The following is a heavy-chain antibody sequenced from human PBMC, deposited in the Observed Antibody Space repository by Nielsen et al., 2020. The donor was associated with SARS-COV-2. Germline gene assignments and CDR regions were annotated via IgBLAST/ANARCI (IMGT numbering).Heavy chain of an antibody. CDR3: ARVAGTPPVSYSYFDL. Sequence: GESLKISCAGSGLTFSDYYMSWIRQAPGKGLEWVAQMSGSSSYIHYADSVKGRYTISKDSAKNSLYLQMNSLRAEDTAVYYCARVAGTPPVSYSYFDLWGRGTLVTVSS. J-gene: IGHJ2*01. CDR2: MSGSSSYI. D-gene: IGHD6-19*01. V-gene: IGHV3-11*05. CDR1: GLTFSDYY.